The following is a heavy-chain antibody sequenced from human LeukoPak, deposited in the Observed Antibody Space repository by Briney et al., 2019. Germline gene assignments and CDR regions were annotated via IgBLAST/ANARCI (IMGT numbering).Heavy chain of an antibody. V-gene: IGHV4-59*01. CDR3: ARENPSGYYNRPIDY. J-gene: IGHJ4*02. CDR1: GASISSYY. D-gene: IGHD3-22*01. CDR2: IYYSGSI. Sequence: PSETLSLICTVSGASISSYYWSWIRQPPGRGLEWIGDIYYSGSIKYNPSLKSRVTMSVDTSKNQFSLKLSSVTAADTAIYYCARENPSGYYNRPIDYWGQGTLVTVSS.